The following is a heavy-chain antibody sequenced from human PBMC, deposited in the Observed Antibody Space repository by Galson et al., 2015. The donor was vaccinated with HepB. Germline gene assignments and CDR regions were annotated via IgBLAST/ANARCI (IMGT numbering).Heavy chain of an antibody. V-gene: IGHV3-15*07. D-gene: IGHD5-12*01. CDR3: TTYSGYDYGMDYFDY. J-gene: IGHJ4*02. Sequence: SLRLSCAASGFTFSNAWMNWVRQAPGKGLEWVGRIKSKTDGGTTDYAAPVKGRFTISRDDSKNTLYLQMNSLKTEDTAVYYCTTYSGYDYGMDYFDYWGQGTLVTVSS. CDR2: IKSKTDGGTT. CDR1: GFTFSNAW.